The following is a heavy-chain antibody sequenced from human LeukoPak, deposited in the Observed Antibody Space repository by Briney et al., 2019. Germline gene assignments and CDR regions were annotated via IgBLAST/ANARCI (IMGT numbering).Heavy chain of an antibody. J-gene: IGHJ6*03. V-gene: IGHV4-59*08. CDR3: ARQYYYYYMDV. Sequence: PSETLSLTCTVSGGSISNYYWSWIRQPPGKGLEWIGYIYYSGSTNYNPSLKSRVTISVDTSKNQFSLKLSSVTAADAAVYYCARQYYYYYMDVWGKGTTVTVSS. CDR1: GGSISNYY. CDR2: IYYSGST.